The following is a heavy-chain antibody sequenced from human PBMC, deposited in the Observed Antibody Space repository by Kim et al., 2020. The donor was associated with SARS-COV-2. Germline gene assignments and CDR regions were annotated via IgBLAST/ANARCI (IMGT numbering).Heavy chain of an antibody. J-gene: IGHJ4*02. CDR2: ISYSVSA. CDR1: GGSISNYY. D-gene: IGHD6-13*01. V-gene: IGHV4-59*01. Sequence: SETLSLTCTVSGGSISNYYWTWIRQSPGKGLEWIAYISYSVSANYNPSLKSRVTISVDTSKNQFSLKVTSVTAADTAVYYCARYSSSWNSFDYWGQGTLV. CDR3: ARYSSSWNSFDY.